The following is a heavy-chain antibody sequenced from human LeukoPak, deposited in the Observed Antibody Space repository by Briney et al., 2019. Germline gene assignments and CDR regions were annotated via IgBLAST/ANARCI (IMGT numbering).Heavy chain of an antibody. V-gene: IGHV1-2*02. CDR1: GYTFTSYY. CDR2: INPNSGGT. J-gene: IGHJ4*02. D-gene: IGHD1-26*01. CDR3: ARDHSGSSHENDY. Sequence: ASVKVSCKASGYTFTSYYMHWVRQAPGQGLEWMGWINPNSGGTNYAQKFQGRVTMTRDTSISTAYMELSRLRSDDTAVYYCARDHSGSSHENDYWGQGTLVTVSS.